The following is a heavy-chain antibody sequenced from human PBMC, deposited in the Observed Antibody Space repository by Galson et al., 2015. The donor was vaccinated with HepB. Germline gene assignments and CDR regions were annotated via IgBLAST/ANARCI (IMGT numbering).Heavy chain of an antibody. CDR2: ISGSGDNT. CDR3: AKRDSSVVVGSFDY. J-gene: IGHJ4*02. Sequence: SLRLSCAASGFTFSIYAMSWVRQAPGKGLEWISAISGSGDNTFYADSVKGRFTISRDNSRNTVFLQMNSLRAEDTAVYYCAKRDSSVVVGSFDYWGQGTLVTVSS. D-gene: IGHD2-15*01. V-gene: IGHV3-23*01. CDR1: GFTFSIYA.